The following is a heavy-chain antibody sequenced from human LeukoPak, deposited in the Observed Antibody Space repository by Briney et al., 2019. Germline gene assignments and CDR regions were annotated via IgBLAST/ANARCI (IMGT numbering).Heavy chain of an antibody. Sequence: ASVKVSCKASGYTFTSYGISWVRQAPGQGLEWMGWISAYNGNTNYAQKLQGRVTMTTDTSMSTAYMELRSLRSDDTAVYYCARGYSSSWSIQNWFDPWGQGTLVTVSS. J-gene: IGHJ5*02. CDR3: ARGYSSSWSIQNWFDP. CDR2: ISAYNGNT. V-gene: IGHV1-18*01. D-gene: IGHD6-13*01. CDR1: GYTFTSYG.